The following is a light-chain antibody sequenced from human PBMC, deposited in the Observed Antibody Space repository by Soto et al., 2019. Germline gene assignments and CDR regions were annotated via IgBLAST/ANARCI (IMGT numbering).Light chain of an antibody. CDR3: DSYAGGSIYVV. V-gene: IGLV2-23*01. CDR2: EGN. Sequence: QSVLTQPASVSGSPGQSITISCTGTNNDVGSYNLVSWYQQHPGKAPKVMLYEGNKRPSGVSNRFSASKSGNTASLTISELQADDEADYSCDSYAGGSIYVVFGGGTKVTLL. CDR1: NNDVGSYNL. J-gene: IGLJ2*01.